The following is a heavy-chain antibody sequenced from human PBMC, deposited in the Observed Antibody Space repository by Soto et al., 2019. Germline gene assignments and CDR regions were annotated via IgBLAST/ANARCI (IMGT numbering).Heavy chain of an antibody. V-gene: IGHV3-53*01. Sequence: GGSLRLSCAASGFSVSRNYMSWVRQAPGRGLECGSIIYSGGATYSADSVKGRFTISRDNSENTLYLHMNSLRAENTAVYDCARRRLRLRLSYFGYWGPGSLATVFS. CDR2: IYSGGAT. D-gene: IGHD2-21*02. CDR3: ARRRLRLRLSYFGY. CDR1: GFSVSRNY. J-gene: IGHJ4*02.